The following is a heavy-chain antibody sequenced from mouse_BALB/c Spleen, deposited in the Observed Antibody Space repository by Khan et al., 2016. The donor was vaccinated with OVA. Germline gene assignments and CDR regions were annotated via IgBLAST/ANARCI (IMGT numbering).Heavy chain of an antibody. D-gene: IGHD2-10*01. J-gene: IGHJ2*01. CDR2: VYPGDGRA. Sequence: QVQLQQPGAELVKPGASVKLSCKASGYTFTNYWVHWVKQRPGQGLEWIGEVYPGDGRANFNEKFKTKATLTVDKSSSTAFIQLSSLTSEDSAVYYCARNAYVGNYFDSWGQGTTLTVSS. V-gene: IGHV1S81*02. CDR3: ARNAYVGNYFDS. CDR1: GYTFTNYW.